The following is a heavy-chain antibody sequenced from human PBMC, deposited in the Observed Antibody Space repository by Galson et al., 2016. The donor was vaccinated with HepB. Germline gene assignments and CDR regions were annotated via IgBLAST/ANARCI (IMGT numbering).Heavy chain of an antibody. J-gene: IGHJ4*02. Sequence: SLRLSCAASGFTVSSYYISWVRQAPGKGLEGVAIISYDGGNKFYADSVKDRFTISRDNSKNTLYLQMNSLRVEDTALYYCARSDSGYDSFDCWGQGTLVTVSS. D-gene: IGHD5-12*01. V-gene: IGHV3-30*03. CDR1: GFTVSSYY. CDR3: ARSDSGYDSFDC. CDR2: ISYDGGNK.